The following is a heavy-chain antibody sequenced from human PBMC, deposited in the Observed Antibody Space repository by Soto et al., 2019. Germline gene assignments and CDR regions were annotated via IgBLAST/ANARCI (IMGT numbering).Heavy chain of an antibody. CDR3: ASQAFYDSSGYYLAP. CDR1: GGTFSSYA. D-gene: IGHD3-22*01. CDR2: IIPIFGTA. Sequence: SVKVSCKASGGTFSSYAISWARQAPGQGLEWMGGIIPIFGTANYAQKFQGRVTITADESTSTAYMELSSLRSEDTAVYYCASQAFYDSSGYYLAPWGQGTLVTVSS. J-gene: IGHJ5*02. V-gene: IGHV1-69*13.